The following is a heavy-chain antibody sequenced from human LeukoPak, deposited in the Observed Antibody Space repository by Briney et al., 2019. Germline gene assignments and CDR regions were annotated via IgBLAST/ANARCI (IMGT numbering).Heavy chain of an antibody. CDR3: ARSNLDGDYGDYRPFDY. Sequence: GGSLRLSCAASGFSFSSYPMHWVRQAPGKGLEYVSVIGSNGDGIYYANSVKGRFTISRDNSKNTLYLQMGSLRTEDMAVYYCARSNLDGDYGDYRPFDYWGQGTLVTVSS. CDR2: IGSNGDGI. V-gene: IGHV3-64*01. J-gene: IGHJ4*02. D-gene: IGHD4-17*01. CDR1: GFSFSSYP.